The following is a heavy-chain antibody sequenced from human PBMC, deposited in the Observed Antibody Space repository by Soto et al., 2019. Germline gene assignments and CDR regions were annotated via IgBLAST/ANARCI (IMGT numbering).Heavy chain of an antibody. CDR1: VFTFTSTA. V-gene: IGHV1-8*02. D-gene: IGHD1-26*01. CDR2: MNPNSGNT. CDR3: ARGHLAWDSRFDP. J-gene: IGHJ5*02. Sequence: VXXSCKACVFTFTSTAVQWVREARGQGLEWMGWMNPNSGNTGYAQKFQGRVSMTRNTSISTAYMELSSLRSEDTAVYYCARGHLAWDSRFDPWGQGTLVTVSS.